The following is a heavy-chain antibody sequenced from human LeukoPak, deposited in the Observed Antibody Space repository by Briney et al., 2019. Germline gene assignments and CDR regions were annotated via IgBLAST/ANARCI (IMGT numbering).Heavy chain of an antibody. Sequence: TLSLTCSVSGDSISSGGFYWNWIRQHPGKGLEWIGYIYYTGSTYYNPSLKSRVTISVDTSKNQFSLKLTSVNAADTAVYYCARTPYYYDSSGYYCDSWGQGTLVTVSS. D-gene: IGHD3-22*01. V-gene: IGHV4-31*03. CDR1: GDSISSGGFY. CDR2: IYYTGST. J-gene: IGHJ5*01. CDR3: ARTPYYYDSSGYYCDS.